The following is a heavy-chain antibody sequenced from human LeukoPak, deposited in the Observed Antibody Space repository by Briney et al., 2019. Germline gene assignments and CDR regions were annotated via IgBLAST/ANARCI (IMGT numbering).Heavy chain of an antibody. D-gene: IGHD3-16*01. CDR1: GGSISSYY. CDR3: ASFGGEGFDY. CDR2: IYYSGST. V-gene: IGHV4-59*01. Sequence: SETLSLTCTVSGGSISSYYWSWIRQPPGKGLEWIGYIYYSGSTNYNPTLKSRVTISVDTSKNQFSLKLSSVTAADTAVYYCASFGGEGFDYWGQGTLVTVSS. J-gene: IGHJ4*02.